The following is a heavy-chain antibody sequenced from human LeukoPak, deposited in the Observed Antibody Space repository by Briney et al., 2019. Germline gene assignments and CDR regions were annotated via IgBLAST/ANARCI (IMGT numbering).Heavy chain of an antibody. D-gene: IGHD5-18*01. CDR1: GYTFTSYA. J-gene: IGHJ5*02. CDR3: ARVGYSYGYVGGNWFDP. CDR2: IIPIFGTA. Sequence: SVKVSCKASGYTFTSYAISWVRQAPGQGLEWMGGIIPIFGTANYAQKFQGRVTITADESTSTAYMELSSLRSEDTAVYYCARVGYSYGYVGGNWFDPWGQGTLVTVSS. V-gene: IGHV1-69*13.